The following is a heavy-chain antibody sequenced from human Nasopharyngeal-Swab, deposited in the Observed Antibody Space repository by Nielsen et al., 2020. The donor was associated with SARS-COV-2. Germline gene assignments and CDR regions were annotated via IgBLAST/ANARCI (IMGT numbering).Heavy chain of an antibody. Sequence: GEPLKISCAVSGFNFSSYSMSWVRQAPGKGLEWLATIKQGGSETFYVASVKGRFTISSDDSKNSVYLQINSLRAEDTAVYYCAREAHDYSNYRRGTEWFDPWGQGTLVTVSS. CDR1: GFNFSSYS. D-gene: IGHD4-11*01. J-gene: IGHJ5*02. CDR3: AREAHDYSNYRRGTEWFDP. V-gene: IGHV3-7*01. CDR2: IKQGGSET.